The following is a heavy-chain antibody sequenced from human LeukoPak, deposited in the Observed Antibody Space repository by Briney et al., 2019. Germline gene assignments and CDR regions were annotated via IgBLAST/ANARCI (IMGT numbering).Heavy chain of an antibody. Sequence: SETLSLTCTVSGGSISSSSYYWGWPRHPPGKGLEWIGSIYYSGSTYYNPSLKSRGTISVDTSKNQFSLKLSSVTAADTAVYYCARLRSYYDSRGDRDYWGQGTLVTVSS. CDR1: GGSISSSSYY. CDR3: ARLRSYYDSRGDRDY. V-gene: IGHV4-39*01. D-gene: IGHD3-22*01. J-gene: IGHJ4*02. CDR2: IYYSGST.